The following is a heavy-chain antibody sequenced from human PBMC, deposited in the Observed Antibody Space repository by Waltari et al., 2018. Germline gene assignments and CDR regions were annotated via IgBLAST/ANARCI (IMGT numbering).Heavy chain of an antibody. CDR1: GGTFSSYA. CDR3: ARGPGLRYLDWFPYYFDY. Sequence: QVQLVQSGAEVKKPGSSVKVSCKASGGTFSSYAISWVRQAPGQGLEWMGGIIPIFGTANDAQKFQGRVTITTDESTSTAYMELSRLRAEDTAVYYCARGPGLRYLDWFPYYFDYWGQGTLVTVSS. V-gene: IGHV1-69*05. CDR2: IIPIFGTA. D-gene: IGHD3-9*01. J-gene: IGHJ4*02.